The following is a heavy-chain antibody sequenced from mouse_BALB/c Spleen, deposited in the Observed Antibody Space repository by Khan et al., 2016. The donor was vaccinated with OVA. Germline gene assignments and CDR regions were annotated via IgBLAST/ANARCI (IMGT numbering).Heavy chain of an antibody. CDR1: GFSLTSYG. Sequence: QVQLKESGPGLVAPSQSLSITCTVSGFSLTSYGVNWVRQPPGKGLEWLGVIWGDGSTNYHSTLMSRLSISKDNSQSLVFLKLSSLQTDDTATYFCAKWGTANDYAMDYWGQGTSVTVSS. CDR3: AKWGTANDYAMDY. CDR2: IWGDGST. J-gene: IGHJ4*01. D-gene: IGHD1-2*01. V-gene: IGHV2-3*01.